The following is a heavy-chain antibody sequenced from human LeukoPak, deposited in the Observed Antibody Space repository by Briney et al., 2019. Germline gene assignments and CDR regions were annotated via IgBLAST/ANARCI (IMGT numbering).Heavy chain of an antibody. V-gene: IGHV1-69*05. J-gene: IGHJ6*03. CDR3: ARRRRNYYYYYMDV. CDR2: IIPIFGTA. Sequence: SVKVSCKASGGTFSSYAISWVRQAPGQGLEWMGRIIPIFGTANYAQKFQGRVTITTDESTSTAYMELSSLRSEDTAVYYCARRRRNYYYYYMDVWGKGTTVTVSS. CDR1: GGTFSSYA.